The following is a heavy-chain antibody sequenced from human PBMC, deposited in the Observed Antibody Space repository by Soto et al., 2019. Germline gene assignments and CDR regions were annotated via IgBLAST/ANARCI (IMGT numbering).Heavy chain of an antibody. CDR3: AKDCNSYELLSYFAN. D-gene: IGHD5-18*01. Sequence: PGGSLSLSCAASGFTFSSYAMSWVRQAPGKGLEWVSGISGSGGGTNYADPVKGRFTISRDNSKNTLYLQMNSLRAEDMAVYYFAKDCNSYELLSYFANWGQGTLVTVSS. CDR2: ISGSGGGT. J-gene: IGHJ4*02. V-gene: IGHV3-23*01. CDR1: GFTFSSYA.